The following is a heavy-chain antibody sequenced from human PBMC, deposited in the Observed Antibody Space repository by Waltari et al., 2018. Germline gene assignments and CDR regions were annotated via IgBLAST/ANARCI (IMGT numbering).Heavy chain of an antibody. V-gene: IGHV3-7*01. Sequence: EVQLVESGGDLVQPGGSRRLPCAASGFTFTSYWSLWVRQAPGKGLEWVANIQRDGNGKYYADSVKGRFTISRDNAKNSLYLQMNSLRAEDTAVYYCARAYSGSYETWGQGTLVTVSS. CDR3: ARAYSGSYET. J-gene: IGHJ3*01. CDR1: GFTFTSYW. CDR2: IQRDGNGK. D-gene: IGHD1-26*01.